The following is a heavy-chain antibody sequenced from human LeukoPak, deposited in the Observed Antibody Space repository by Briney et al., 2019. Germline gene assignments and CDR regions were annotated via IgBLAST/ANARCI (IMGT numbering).Heavy chain of an antibody. CDR2: ISHDGSAK. V-gene: IGHV3-30*18. CDR1: GFVFSNHG. D-gene: IGHD3-10*01. Sequence: GRSLRLSCAASGFVFSNHGMHWVRRAPGKGLEWVAVISHDGSAKDYADSVKGRFTISRDNSKNTLYLQINSLRAEDTAVYFCAKETGGSGSSYLSFFDYWGQGTLVTVSS. CDR3: AKETGGSGSSYLSFFDY. J-gene: IGHJ4*02.